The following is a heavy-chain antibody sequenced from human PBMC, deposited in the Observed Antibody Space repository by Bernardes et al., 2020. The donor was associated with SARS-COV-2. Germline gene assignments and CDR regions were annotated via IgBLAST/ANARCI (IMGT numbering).Heavy chain of an antibody. J-gene: IGHJ4*02. Sequence: GGSLRLSCAASGFTFDDYAMHWVRQAPGKGLEWVSGISWNSGSIGYADSVKGRFTISRDNAKNSLYLQMNSLRAEDTALYYCATLGPINTYYYGSGTVDYWGQGTLVTVSS. V-gene: IGHV3-9*01. D-gene: IGHD3-10*01. CDR3: ATLGPINTYYYGSGTVDY. CDR2: ISWNSGSI. CDR1: GFTFDDYA.